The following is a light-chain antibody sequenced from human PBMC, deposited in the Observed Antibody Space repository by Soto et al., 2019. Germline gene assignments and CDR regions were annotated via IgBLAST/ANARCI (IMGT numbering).Light chain of an antibody. CDR1: NIGSKN. J-gene: IGLJ2*01. CDR2: RDS. Sequence: SYELTQPLSVSVALVQTARITCGGNNIGSKNVHWYQQKPGQAPVLVIYRDSNRPSGIPERFSGSNSGNTATLTINRAQVGDEADYYCQVWDSSTVFGGGTKLTVL. V-gene: IGLV3-9*01. CDR3: QVWDSSTV.